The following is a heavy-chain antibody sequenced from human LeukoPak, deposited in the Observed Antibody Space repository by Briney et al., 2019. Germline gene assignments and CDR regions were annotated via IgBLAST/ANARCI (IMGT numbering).Heavy chain of an antibody. CDR2: INQDGSAQ. J-gene: IGHJ4*02. V-gene: IGHV3-7*01. CDR3: ARSAR. Sequence: GGSLRPSCAASGFTSGTSWMSWVRQAPGKGLEWVANINQDGSAQYYVDSVKGRFTTSRDNAKSSLYLQMNSLRVEDTAVYYCARSARWGQGTLVTVSS. CDR1: GFTSGTSW.